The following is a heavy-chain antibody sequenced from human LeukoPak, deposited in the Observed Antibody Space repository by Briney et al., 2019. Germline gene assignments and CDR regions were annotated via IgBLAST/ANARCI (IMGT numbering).Heavy chain of an antibody. CDR2: MNPSSGVT. CDR1: GYTFTAYY. D-gene: IGHD3-10*01. CDR3: ARGSGSNVFQH. V-gene: IGHV1-2*02. J-gene: IGHJ1*01. Sequence: ASVKVSCKASGYTFTAYYIHWVRQAPGQGLEWMGWMNPSSGVTNYAQSFQGRVTMTRDTSISTAYMEVSSLRSDDTAMYYCARGSGSNVFQHWGQGTLVTVSS.